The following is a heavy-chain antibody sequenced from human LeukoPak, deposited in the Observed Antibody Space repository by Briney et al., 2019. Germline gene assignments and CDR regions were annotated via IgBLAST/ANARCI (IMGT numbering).Heavy chain of an antibody. CDR1: GGSFSGYY. CDR2: INHSGST. V-gene: IGHV4-34*01. CDR3: AGEEVVPAAMY. J-gene: IGHJ4*02. D-gene: IGHD2-2*01. Sequence: SETLSLTCAVYGGSFSGYYWSWIRQPPGKGLEWIGEINHSGSTNYNPSLKSRVTISVDTSKNQFSLKLSSVTAADTAVYYCAGEEVVPAAMYWGQGTLVTVSS.